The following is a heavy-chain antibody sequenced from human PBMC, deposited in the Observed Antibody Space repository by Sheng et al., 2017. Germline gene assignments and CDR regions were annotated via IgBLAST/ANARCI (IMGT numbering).Heavy chain of an antibody. D-gene: IGHD3-10*01. V-gene: IGHV3-74*01. Sequence: EVQLVESGGDLVQPGGSLRLSCAASGFTFRSFWMHWVRQAPGKGLVWVSRINTDGSSTTYADSVKGRFTISRDNAKNTLYLQMNSLRAEDTAVYYCAKGYYYLDYWGQGSLVTVSS. CDR3: AKGYYYLDY. CDR1: GFTFRSFW. J-gene: IGHJ4*02. CDR2: INTDGSST.